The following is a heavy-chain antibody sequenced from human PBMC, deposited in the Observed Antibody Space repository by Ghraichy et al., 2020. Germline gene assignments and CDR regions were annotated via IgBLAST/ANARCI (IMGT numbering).Heavy chain of an antibody. V-gene: IGHV4-34*01. CDR3: ARGPPITMVRGVISRSKVRDWFDP. D-gene: IGHD3-10*01. CDR1: GGSFSGYY. J-gene: IGHJ5*02. Sequence: SETLSLTCAVYGGSFSGYYWSWIRQPPGKGLEWIGEINHSGSTNYNPSLKSRVTISVDTSKNQFSLKLSSVTAADTAVYYCARGPPITMVRGVISRSKVRDWFDPWGQGTLVTVSS. CDR2: INHSGST.